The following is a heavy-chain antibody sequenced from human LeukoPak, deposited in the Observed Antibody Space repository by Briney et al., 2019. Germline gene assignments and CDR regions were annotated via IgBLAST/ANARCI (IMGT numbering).Heavy chain of an antibody. D-gene: IGHD1-1*01. CDR3: AREAPVQTSDALDI. V-gene: IGHV4-59*01. CDR1: GGSISNYF. J-gene: IGHJ3*02. Sequence: TSETLSLTCTVSGGSISNYFWNWIRQPPGKGLEWIGYIYYSGITNYNPSLKSRVTISVDMSKNQFSLKMSSVTAADTAVYYCAREAPVQTSDALDIWGQGTMVTVSS. CDR2: IYYSGIT.